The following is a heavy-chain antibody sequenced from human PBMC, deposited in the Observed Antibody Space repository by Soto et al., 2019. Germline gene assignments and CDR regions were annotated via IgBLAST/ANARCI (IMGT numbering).Heavy chain of an antibody. J-gene: IGHJ4*02. CDR3: AKPYNWNDPVAVY. V-gene: IGHV3-48*01. D-gene: IGHD1-20*01. CDR1: GFTFSIYS. CDR2: ITSSGSTM. Sequence: PGGSLRLSCAASGFTFSIYSMNWVRQAPGKGLEWVSYITSSGSTMYYADSVKGRFTISRDNSKNTLYLQMNSLRAEDTAVYYCAKPYNWNDPVAVYWGQGALVTVSS.